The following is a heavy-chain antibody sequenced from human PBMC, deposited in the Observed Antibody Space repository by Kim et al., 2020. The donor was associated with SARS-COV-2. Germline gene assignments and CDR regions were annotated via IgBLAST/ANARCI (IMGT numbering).Heavy chain of an antibody. J-gene: IGHJ4*02. D-gene: IGHD6-19*01. CDR3: ARDATRLD. Sequence: SSYIYYADSVKGRFTISGDNAKNSLYLQMNSLRAEDTAVYYCARDATRLDWGQGTLVTVSS. V-gene: IGHV3-21*01. CDR2: SSYI.